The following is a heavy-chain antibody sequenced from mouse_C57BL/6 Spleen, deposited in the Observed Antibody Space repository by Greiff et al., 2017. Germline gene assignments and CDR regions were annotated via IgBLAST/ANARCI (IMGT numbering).Heavy chain of an antibody. Sequence: EVQLVESGGGLVKPGGSLKLSCAASGFTFSSYAMSWVSQTPEKRLEWVATISDGGSYTYYPDNVKGGVTITRDNAKNNLYLQMSHLKSEDTAMYYCARVVAKSGYFDYWGQGTTLTVSS. CDR1: GFTFSSYA. D-gene: IGHD1-1*01. J-gene: IGHJ2*01. CDR3: ARVVAKSGYFDY. V-gene: IGHV5-4*01. CDR2: ISDGGSYT.